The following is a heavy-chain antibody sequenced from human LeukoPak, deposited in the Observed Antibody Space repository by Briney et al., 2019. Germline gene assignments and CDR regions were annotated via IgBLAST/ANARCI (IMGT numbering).Heavy chain of an antibody. D-gene: IGHD3-22*01. CDR1: GYTFTSYY. J-gene: IGHJ4*02. CDR2: INPSGGST. Sequence: ASVKVSCKASGYTFTSYYMHWVRQAPGQGLEWMGIINPSGGSTSYAQKFQGRVTMTRDMSTSTVYMELSSLRSDDTAVYYCARDRAYYYDSSGYSDLDYWGQGTLVTVSS. V-gene: IGHV1-46*01. CDR3: ARDRAYYYDSSGYSDLDY.